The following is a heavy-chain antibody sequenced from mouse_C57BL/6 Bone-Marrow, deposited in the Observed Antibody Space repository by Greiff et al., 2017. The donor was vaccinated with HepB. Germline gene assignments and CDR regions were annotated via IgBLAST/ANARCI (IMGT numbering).Heavy chain of an antibody. CDR2: ISDGGSYT. D-gene: IGHD2-1*01. CDR1: GFTFSSYA. CDR3: ARDLGNYDY. V-gene: IGHV5-4*01. J-gene: IGHJ2*01. Sequence: EVKLMESGGGLVKPGGSLKLSCAASGFTFSSYAMSWVRQTPEKRLEWVATISDGGSYTYYPDNVKGRVTISRDNAKNNLYLQMSHLKSEDTAMYYCARDLGNYDYWGQGTTLTVSS.